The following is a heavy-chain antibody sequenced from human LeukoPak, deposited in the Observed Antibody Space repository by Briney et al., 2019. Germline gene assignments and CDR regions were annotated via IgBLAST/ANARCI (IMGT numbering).Heavy chain of an antibody. J-gene: IGHJ5*01. D-gene: IGHD2/OR15-2a*01. Sequence: PGGSLRLSCAASGFTFDAYEINWVRQAPGKGLEWVSYVSGSGRTIYYADSVKGRFTFSWDNAKNSVYLQMNRLRAEDTAVYYCARGVYGRFDSWGQGTLVTVSS. CDR2: VSGSGRTI. CDR1: GFTFDAYE. V-gene: IGHV3-48*03. CDR3: ARGVYGRFDS.